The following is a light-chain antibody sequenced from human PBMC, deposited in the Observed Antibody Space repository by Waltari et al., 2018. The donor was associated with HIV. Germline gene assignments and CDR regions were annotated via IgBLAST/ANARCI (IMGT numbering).Light chain of an antibody. V-gene: IGLV2-14*01. J-gene: IGLJ2*01. CDR1: SSDVGGYNY. CDR3: SSYTSSSTLGVV. CDR2: DVS. Sequence: QSALTQPASVSGSPGQPTTISCTGTSSDVGGYNYVSWYQQHPGKAPKLMIYDVSNRPSGVSNRFSGSKSGNTASLTISGLQAEDEADYYCSSYTSSSTLGVVFGGGTKLTVL.